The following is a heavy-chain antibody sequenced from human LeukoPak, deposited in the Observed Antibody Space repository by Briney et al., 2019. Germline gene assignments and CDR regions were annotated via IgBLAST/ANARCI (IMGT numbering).Heavy chain of an antibody. Sequence: PGGSLRLSCAASGFTFSNYWMHWIRQVPGKGLVWVSHIKYDGSATNYADSVKGRFTISRDNAKNTLYLQMNSLRAEDTGVYYCVSGSLQSGYNFDYWGQGALVTVSS. D-gene: IGHD3-3*01. CDR2: IKYDGSAT. CDR1: GFTFSNYW. J-gene: IGHJ4*02. V-gene: IGHV3-74*01. CDR3: VSGSLQSGYNFDY.